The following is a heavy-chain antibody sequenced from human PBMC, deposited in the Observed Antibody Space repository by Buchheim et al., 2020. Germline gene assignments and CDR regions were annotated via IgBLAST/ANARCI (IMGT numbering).Heavy chain of an antibody. CDR1: GFIFRSFG. J-gene: IGHJ4*02. Sequence: QVQLVESGGGVVQPGRSLTISCAASGFIFRSFGMHWVRQAPGKGLEWVAVIWYDGSNKYYADSVKGRFTISRDNSDATLYLQMNSLRAEDTAVYYCAKDLVGATGVGDWGQGTL. V-gene: IGHV3-33*06. CDR3: AKDLVGATGVGD. CDR2: IWYDGSNK. D-gene: IGHD1-26*01.